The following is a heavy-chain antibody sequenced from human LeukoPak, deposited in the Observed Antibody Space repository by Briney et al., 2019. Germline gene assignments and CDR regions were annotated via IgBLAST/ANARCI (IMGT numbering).Heavy chain of an antibody. Sequence: GGSLRLSCAASGFTFSSYAMSWVRQAPGKGLEWVSAISGSGGSTYYADSVKGRFTISRDNSKNTLYLQMNSLRAEDTAVYYCAKDLNYDFWSGYPYYFDYWGQGTLVTVSS. J-gene: IGHJ4*02. CDR3: AKDLNYDFWSGYPYYFDY. CDR1: GFTFSSYA. D-gene: IGHD3-3*01. CDR2: ISGSGGST. V-gene: IGHV3-23*01.